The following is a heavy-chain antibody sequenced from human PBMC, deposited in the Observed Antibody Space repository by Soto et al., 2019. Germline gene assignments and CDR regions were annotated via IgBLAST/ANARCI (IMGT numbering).Heavy chain of an antibody. Sequence: QVQLQESGPGLVKPSQTLSLTCTVSGGSISSGDYYWSLVRQPPGKGLERIGYIYYSGSTYYNPSLKSRVTISVNTSKNQFSLKLSSVTAADTAVYYGACVEGAARRVAYWGQGTLVTVSS. J-gene: IGHJ4*02. CDR2: IYYSGST. CDR1: GGSISSGDYY. D-gene: IGHD6-6*01. V-gene: IGHV4-30-4*01. CDR3: ACVEGAARRVAY.